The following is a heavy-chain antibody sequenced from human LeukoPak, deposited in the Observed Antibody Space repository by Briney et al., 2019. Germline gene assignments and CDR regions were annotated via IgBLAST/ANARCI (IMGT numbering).Heavy chain of an antibody. CDR2: IYHSGST. J-gene: IGHJ4*02. Sequence: SQTLSLTCAVSGGSISSGGYSWSWIRQPPGKGLGWIGYIYHSGSTYSNPSLNSRVTISVDRSKNQFSLKLSSVTAADTAVYYCARAHDYQYYFDYWGQGTLVTVSS. D-gene: IGHD4-11*01. CDR1: GGSISSGGYS. V-gene: IGHV4-30-2*01. CDR3: ARAHDYQYYFDY.